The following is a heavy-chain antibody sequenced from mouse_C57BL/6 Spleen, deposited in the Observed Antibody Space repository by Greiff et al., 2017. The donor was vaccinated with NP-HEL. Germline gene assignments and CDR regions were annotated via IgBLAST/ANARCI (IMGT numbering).Heavy chain of an antibody. Sequence: QVQLQQSGPELVKPGASVKISCKASGYAFSSSWMNWVKQRPGKGLEWIGRIYPGDGDTNYNGKFKGKATLTADKSSSTAYMQLSSLTSEDSAVYVCARDGIRRGTMDYWGQGTSVTVSS. D-gene: IGHD2-3*01. CDR1: GYAFSSSW. V-gene: IGHV1-82*01. J-gene: IGHJ4*01. CDR2: IYPGDGDT. CDR3: ARDGIRRGTMDY.